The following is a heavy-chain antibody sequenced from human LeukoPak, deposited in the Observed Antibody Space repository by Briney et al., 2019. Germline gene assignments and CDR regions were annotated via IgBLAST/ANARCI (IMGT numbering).Heavy chain of an antibody. J-gene: IGHJ4*02. CDR2: ISYDGSNK. V-gene: IGHV3-30*07. CDR1: GFTFSSYA. CDR3: GKTTVGYSSGQKPAWPVDY. D-gene: IGHD5-18*01. Sequence: GGSLRLSCAASGFTFSSYAMHWVRQAPGKGVERVAVISYDGSNKYYADPVKGRFTISRDNSRTTVYLQINSLRAEDTAVYYCGKTTVGYSSGQKPAWPVDYWGQGTLVTVS.